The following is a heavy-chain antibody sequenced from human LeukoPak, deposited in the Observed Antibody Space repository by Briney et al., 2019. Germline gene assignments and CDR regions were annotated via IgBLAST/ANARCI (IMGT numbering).Heavy chain of an antibody. CDR2: IKHDGSEK. V-gene: IGHV3-7*03. J-gene: IGHJ4*02. CDR3: ARDSHGYSNSSHLGY. Sequence: GGSLRLSCAASGFTFSCFWMSWVRQAPGKGLEWVANIKHDGSEKYYMASVKGRFTISRDNAKNSLYLQMNSLRAEDTAVYYCARDSHGYSNSSHLGYWGQGTLVTVSS. D-gene: IGHD6-6*01. CDR1: GFTFSCFW.